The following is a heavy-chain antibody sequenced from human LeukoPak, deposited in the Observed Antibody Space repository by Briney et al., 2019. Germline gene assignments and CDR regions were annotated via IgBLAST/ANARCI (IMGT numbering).Heavy chain of an antibody. D-gene: IGHD6-13*01. CDR1: GFIVSSNY. V-gene: IGHV3-53*05. J-gene: IGHJ4*02. CDR2: IYSGGNT. CDR3: ARSVSSAWSPFDY. Sequence: QSGGSLRLSCAASGFIVSSNYMSWVRQAPGKGLEWVSVIYSGGNTYYADSAKGRFTISRDNSKNTLYLQMNSLRAEDTAVYYCARSVSSAWSPFDYWGQGTLVTVSS.